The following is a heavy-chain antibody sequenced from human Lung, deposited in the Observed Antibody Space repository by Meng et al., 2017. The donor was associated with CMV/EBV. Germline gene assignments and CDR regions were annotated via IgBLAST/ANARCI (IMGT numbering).Heavy chain of an antibody. Sequence: GESLKISCAASGFDFTTYAMTWVRQAPGRGLEWVSSISGSGGATYYAASVKGRFTVSRDNSKNTLFLQINSLRAEDTALYYCAKGARMAGAGPDYWGNGTXVTVSS. CDR1: GFDFTTYA. D-gene: IGHD6-13*01. CDR2: ISGSGGAT. J-gene: IGHJ4*01. V-gene: IGHV3-23*01. CDR3: AKGARMAGAGPDY.